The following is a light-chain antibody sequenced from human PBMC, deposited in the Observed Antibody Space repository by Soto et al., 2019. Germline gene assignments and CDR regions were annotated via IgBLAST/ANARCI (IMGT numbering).Light chain of an antibody. Sequence: QSVLTQPPSVSDAPRQRVTISCSGSSSNIGDNYRIWYQQLPGKAPKLLIYHDDLLPSGVSDRFSGSKSGTSASLAISDLQSEDEADYYCAAWDGSLNGHVFGGGTKLTVL. CDR2: HDD. CDR3: AAWDGSLNGHV. V-gene: IGLV1-36*01. J-gene: IGLJ3*02. CDR1: SSNIGDNY.